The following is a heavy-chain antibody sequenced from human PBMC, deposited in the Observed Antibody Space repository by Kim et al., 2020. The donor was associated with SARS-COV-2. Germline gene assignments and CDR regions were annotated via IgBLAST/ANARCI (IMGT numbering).Heavy chain of an antibody. V-gene: IGHV4-39*01. J-gene: IGHJ4*02. CDR1: GGSISSSSYY. Sequence: SETLSLTCTVSGGSISSSSYYWGWIRQPPGKGLEWIGSIYYSGSTYYNPSLKSRVTISVDTPKNQFSLQLSSVTAADTAVYYCASPTKIPNPFDYWGQGTLVTVSS. CDR3: ASPTKIPNPFDY. CDR2: IYYSGST.